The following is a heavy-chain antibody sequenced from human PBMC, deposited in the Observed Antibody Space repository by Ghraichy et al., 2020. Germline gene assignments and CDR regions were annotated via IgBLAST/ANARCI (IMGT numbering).Heavy chain of an antibody. CDR1: GFTFSSYA. CDR3: AKNGRYSYGWATDNYFDY. Sequence: GGSLRLSCAASGFTFSSYAMSWVRQAPGKGLECVSAISGSGGSTYYADSVKGRFTISRDNSKNTLYLQMNSLRAEDTAVYYCAKNGRYSYGWATDNYFDYWGQGTLVTVSS. D-gene: IGHD5-18*01. V-gene: IGHV3-23*01. J-gene: IGHJ4*02. CDR2: ISGSGGST.